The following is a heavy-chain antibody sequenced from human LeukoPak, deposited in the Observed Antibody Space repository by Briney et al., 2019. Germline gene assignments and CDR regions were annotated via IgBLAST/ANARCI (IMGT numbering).Heavy chain of an antibody. V-gene: IGHV7-4-1*02. CDR1: GYTFSNYA. J-gene: IGHJ4*02. CDR2: INTNTGNP. Sequence: ASVKVSCKASGYTFSNYAISWVRQAPGQGLEWMGWINTNTGNPTYAQGFTGRFVFSLDTSVSTAYLQISSLKAEDTAVYYCAREGEQLERLLQYWGQGTLVTVSS. D-gene: IGHD6-6*01. CDR3: AREGEQLERLLQY.